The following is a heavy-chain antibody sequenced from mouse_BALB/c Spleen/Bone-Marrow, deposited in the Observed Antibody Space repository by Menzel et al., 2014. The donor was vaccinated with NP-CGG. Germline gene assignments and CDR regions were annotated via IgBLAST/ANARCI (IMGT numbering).Heavy chain of an antibody. V-gene: IGHV3-2*02. Sequence: EVKLMESGPGLVKPSQSLSLTCTVTGYSITRDYAWNWIRQFPGNKLEWMGYISYSGSTTYNPSLKSRISITRDTSKNQFFLQLNSVTTEDTATYYCARSSSYDYDVGFASWGQGTLVTVSA. CDR1: GYSITRDYA. CDR3: ARSSSYDYDVGFAS. J-gene: IGHJ3*01. D-gene: IGHD2-4*01. CDR2: ISYSGST.